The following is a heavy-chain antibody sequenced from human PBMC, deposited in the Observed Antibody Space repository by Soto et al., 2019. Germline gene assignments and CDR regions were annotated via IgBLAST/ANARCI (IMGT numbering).Heavy chain of an antibody. J-gene: IGHJ1*01. V-gene: IGHV4-31*03. Sequence: TSETLSLTCTVSGGSITRGGYYWSWIRQHPGKGLEWIGYIYNSGTTYYNPSLKSRVTISVDTSKNQFSLKLSSVTAADTAVYYCAIYDSSGSRGFQHWGQGTLVTVSS. D-gene: IGHD3-22*01. CDR2: IYNSGTT. CDR3: AIYDSSGSRGFQH. CDR1: GGSITRGGYY.